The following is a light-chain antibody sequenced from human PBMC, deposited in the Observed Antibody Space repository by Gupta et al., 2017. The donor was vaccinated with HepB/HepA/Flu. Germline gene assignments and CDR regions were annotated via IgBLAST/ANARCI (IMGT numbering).Light chain of an antibody. CDR3: ENWNGSRWV. CDR2: DNN. V-gene: IGLV1-47*01. J-gene: IGLJ3*02. Sequence: QSVLTQPPSASGTPGQKVNISCSGNPSNIGSNYVCWYQQFAGMAPRLLSYDNNQRPSGVPDCFSGSMSGTSDSLAIRGLRSEDDSYYYCENWNGSRWVFGGGTRLTVL. CDR1: PSNIGSNY.